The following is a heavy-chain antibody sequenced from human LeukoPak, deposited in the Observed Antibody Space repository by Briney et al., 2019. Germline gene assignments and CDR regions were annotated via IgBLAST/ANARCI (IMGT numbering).Heavy chain of an antibody. CDR1: GGSVSSGSYY. CDR3: ARGAALTELGDY. V-gene: IGHV4-61*01. Sequence: SETLSLTCTVSGGSVSSGSYYWSWIRQPPGKGLEWIGYIYYSGSTNYNPSLESRVTISVDTSKNQFSLKLSSVTAADTAVYYCARGAALTELGDYWGQGTLVTVSS. J-gene: IGHJ4*02. D-gene: IGHD1-7*01. CDR2: IYYSGST.